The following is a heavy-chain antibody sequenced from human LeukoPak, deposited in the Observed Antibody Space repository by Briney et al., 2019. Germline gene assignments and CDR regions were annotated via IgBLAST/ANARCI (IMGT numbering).Heavy chain of an antibody. D-gene: IGHD6-13*01. CDR2: ISTYNGNT. Sequence: ASVKVSCKASGYTFTSYGISWVRQAPGQGLEWMGWISTYNGNTNYAQKLQGRVTMTTDTSTSTAYMELRSLRSDDTAVYYCARDLRSSRYIAAAGTLDYWGQGTLVTVSS. V-gene: IGHV1-18*01. CDR3: ARDLRSSRYIAAAGTLDY. CDR1: GYTFTSYG. J-gene: IGHJ4*02.